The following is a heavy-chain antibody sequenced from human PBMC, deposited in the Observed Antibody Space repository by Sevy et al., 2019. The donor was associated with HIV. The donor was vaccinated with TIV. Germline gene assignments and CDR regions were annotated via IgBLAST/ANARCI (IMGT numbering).Heavy chain of an antibody. J-gene: IGHJ3*02. D-gene: IGHD3-9*01. V-gene: IGHV4-38-2*01. Sequence: SETLSLTCAVSAYSVSSAYSWGWIRQPPGKGLEWIGNIYQSGNTYYHPSLKSRVTISVDTSNNPFSLGLTSVTAADTAVYYCASFGRLLSISGDVFEIWGQGTMVTVSS. CDR3: ASFGRLLSISGDVFEI. CDR2: IYQSGNT. CDR1: AYSVSSAYS.